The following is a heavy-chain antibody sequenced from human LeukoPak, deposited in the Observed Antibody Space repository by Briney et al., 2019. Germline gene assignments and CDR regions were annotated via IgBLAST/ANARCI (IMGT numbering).Heavy chain of an antibody. CDR3: AGDIDSTGSYWYFYC. CDR2: VQSDGSIE. Sequence: TLSWPVATLTLTYYGMQCVRPAPGRGREWVGAVQSDGSIEYYADSVKGRLIISRENSKNTLFLQMNSLRADGTAVYYCAGDIDSTGSYWYFYCWVQGPLAAVSS. J-gene: IGHJ4*02. CDR1: TLTLTYYG. D-gene: IGHD3-22*01. V-gene: IGHV3-33*01.